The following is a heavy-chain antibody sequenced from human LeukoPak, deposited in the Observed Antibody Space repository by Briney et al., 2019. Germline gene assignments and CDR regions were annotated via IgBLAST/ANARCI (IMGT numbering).Heavy chain of an antibody. J-gene: IGHJ5*02. CDR1: GDTFTAYY. CDR3: ARDVDQYCNEGSCYAP. CDR2: INPNTGDT. D-gene: IGHD2-15*01. V-gene: IGHV1-2*02. Sequence: ASVKVSCKASGDTFTAYYMHWVRQAPGHGLEWMGWINPNTGDTNYAQKFQGRVTLTRDTSISTGYMELSRLGPDDTALYYCARDVDQYCNEGSCYAPWGQGPWSPSPQ.